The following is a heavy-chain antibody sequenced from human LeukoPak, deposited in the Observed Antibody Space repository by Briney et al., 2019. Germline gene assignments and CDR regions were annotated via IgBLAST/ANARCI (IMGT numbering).Heavy chain of an antibody. V-gene: IGHV1-46*01. D-gene: IGHD3-10*01. CDR3: AKPFNYYGSETYSFDS. J-gene: IGHJ4*02. Sequence: ASVKVSCKASGYTFTSYHMHWVRQAPGQGLESMGIINPSGGSTIYAQKFQGRVTMTRDTSTSTVYMELNSLRAEDTAVYYCAKPFNYYGSETYSFDSWGQGTLVTVSS. CDR1: GYTFTSYH. CDR2: INPSGGST.